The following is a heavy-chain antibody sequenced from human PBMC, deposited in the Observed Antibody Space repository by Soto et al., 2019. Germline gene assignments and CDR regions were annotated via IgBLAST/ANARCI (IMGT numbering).Heavy chain of an antibody. CDR1: GGSISSYY. D-gene: IGHD2-21*02. V-gene: IGHV4-59*01. CDR2: IFYSGRSGST. J-gene: IGHJ5*02. Sequence: ASETLSLTCIVSGGSISSYYWSWIRQPPGRGLEWIGYIFYSGRSGSTNYNPSLKSRVIISVDTSKNQFSLKLTSVTAADTAVYYCARTALGWFDPWGQGTLVTVSS. CDR3: ARTALGWFDP.